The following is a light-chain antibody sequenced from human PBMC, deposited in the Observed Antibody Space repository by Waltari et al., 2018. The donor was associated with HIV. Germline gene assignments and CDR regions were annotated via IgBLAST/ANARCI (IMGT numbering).Light chain of an antibody. CDR3: KSYTSSHTRV. J-gene: IGLJ1*01. Sequence: QSALTQPASVSGSPGQSITISCTGTRSDVGGYNYVSWYQQHPGKAPKLMIYEVSNRPSGVSNRFSSSKSGNTASLTISGLQAEDEADYYCKSYTSSHTRVFGTGTKVTVL. V-gene: IGLV2-14*01. CDR2: EVS. CDR1: RSDVGGYNY.